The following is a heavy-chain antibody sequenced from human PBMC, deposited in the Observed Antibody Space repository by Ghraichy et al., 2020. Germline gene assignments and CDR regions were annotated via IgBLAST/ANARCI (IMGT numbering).Heavy chain of an antibody. J-gene: IGHJ4*02. CDR2: ISAYNGNT. CDR3: ARDPSSLYYYDSSGYYYCDY. Sequence: ASVKVSCKASGYTFTSYGISWVRQAPGQGLEWMGWISAYNGNTNYAQKLQGRVTMTTDTSTSTAYMELRSLRSDDTAVYYCARDPSSLYYYDSSGYYYCDYWGQGTLVTVSS. D-gene: IGHD3-22*01. V-gene: IGHV1-18*04. CDR1: GYTFTSYG.